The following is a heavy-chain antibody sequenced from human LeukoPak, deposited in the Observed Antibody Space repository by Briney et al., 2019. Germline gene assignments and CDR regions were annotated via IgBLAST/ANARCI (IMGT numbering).Heavy chain of an antibody. Sequence: GGSLRLSCAASGFTFSTYAMSWVRQAPGKGLEWVSAISGSGDNTYYADSVKGRFTISRDNSKNTLYPQMNSLRAEDTAVYYCARGLSGSGWWVAGGGFDYWGQGTLVTVSS. CDR3: ARGLSGSGWWVAGGGFDY. CDR1: GFTFSTYA. V-gene: IGHV3-23*01. J-gene: IGHJ4*02. CDR2: ISGSGDNT. D-gene: IGHD6-19*01.